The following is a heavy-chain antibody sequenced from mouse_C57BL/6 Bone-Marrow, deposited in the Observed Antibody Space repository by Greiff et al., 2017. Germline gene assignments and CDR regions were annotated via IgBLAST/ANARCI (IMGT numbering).Heavy chain of an antibody. CDR3: ASSFYDGYYLYAMDY. CDR2: ILPGSGST. CDR1: GYTFTGYW. V-gene: IGHV1-9*01. Sequence: VQLQQSGAELMKPGASVKLSCKATGYTFTGYWIEWVKQRPGHGLEWIGEILPGSGSTNYNEKFTGKATFTADTSSNTAYMQLSSLTTEDSAIYYCASSFYDGYYLYAMDYWGQGTSVTVSS. D-gene: IGHD2-3*01. J-gene: IGHJ4*01.